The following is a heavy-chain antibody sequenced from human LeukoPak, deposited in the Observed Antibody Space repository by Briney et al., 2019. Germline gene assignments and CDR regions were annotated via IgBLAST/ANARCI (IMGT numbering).Heavy chain of an antibody. V-gene: IGHV1-18*01. CDR3: ERDYSFLGIEFGNFDY. Sequence: ASVKVSCKASGYTFTSYGISWVRQAPGQGLEWMGWISAYNGNTNYAQKLQGRVTMTTDTSTSTAYMELRSLRSDDTAVYYCERDYSFLGIEFGNFDYWGQGTLVTVSS. CDR2: ISAYNGNT. J-gene: IGHJ4*02. CDR1: GYTFTSYG. D-gene: IGHD3-10*01.